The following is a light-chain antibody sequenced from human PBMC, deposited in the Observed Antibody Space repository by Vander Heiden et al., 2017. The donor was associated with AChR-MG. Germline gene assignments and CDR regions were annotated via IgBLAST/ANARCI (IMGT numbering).Light chain of an antibody. CDR3: CSYASRSNWV. V-gene: IGLV2-23*02. Sequence: QSALTPPASVSGSPGPSITIPCTGTAGDVGSYNLVSWYQQHPGKAPKLLIYEVKKRPSGVSFRFSGSKSGSTASLTISGLQPDDEADYYCCSYASRSNWVFGGGTRLTV. J-gene: IGLJ3*02. CDR2: EVK. CDR1: AGDVGSYNL.